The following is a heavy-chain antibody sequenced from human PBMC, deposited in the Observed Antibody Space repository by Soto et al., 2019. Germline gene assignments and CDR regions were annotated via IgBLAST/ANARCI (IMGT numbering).Heavy chain of an antibody. Sequence: PSETLSLTCAVYGGSLSGSYWSWIRQPPGTGLEWIGEIHHSGSTYYNPSPKSRVTLAVDTAKNQFSPNLNSVTAADTSVYYCGSPGYCSDGTCYPDYWGQGTLVTVSS. CDR2: IHHSGST. J-gene: IGHJ4*02. CDR3: GSPGYCSDGTCYPDY. D-gene: IGHD2-15*01. V-gene: IGHV4-34*01. CDR1: GGSLSGSY.